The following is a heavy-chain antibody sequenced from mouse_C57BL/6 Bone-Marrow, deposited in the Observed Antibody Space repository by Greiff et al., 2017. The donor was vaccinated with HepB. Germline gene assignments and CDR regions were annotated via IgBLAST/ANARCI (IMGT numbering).Heavy chain of an antibody. J-gene: IGHJ1*03. D-gene: IGHD1-1*01. V-gene: IGHV14-3*01. Sequence: EVKLQESVAELVRPGASVKLSCTASGFNIKNTYMHWVKQRPEQGLEWIGRIDPANGNTKYAPKFQGKATITADTSSNTAYLQLSSLTSEDTAIYYCARDYYGSSSYWYFDVWGTGTTVTVSS. CDR3: ARDYYGSSSYWYFDV. CDR2: IDPANGNT. CDR1: GFNIKNTY.